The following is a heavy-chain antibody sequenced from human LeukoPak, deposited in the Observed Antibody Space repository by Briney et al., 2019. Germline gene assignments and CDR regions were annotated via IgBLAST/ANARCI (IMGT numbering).Heavy chain of an antibody. CDR1: SGSISSYY. J-gene: IGHJ4*02. CDR3: ARMGADYSWYFDY. V-gene: IGHV4-59*01. D-gene: IGHD1-26*01. CDR2: VYYTGST. Sequence: SETLSLTCTVSSGSISSYYWSWIRQPPGKGLEYIGYVYYTGSTHYNPSLKSRVTLSVDTSKNQFSLKLSSVTAADTAVYYCARMGADYSWYFDYWDRGILVTVSS.